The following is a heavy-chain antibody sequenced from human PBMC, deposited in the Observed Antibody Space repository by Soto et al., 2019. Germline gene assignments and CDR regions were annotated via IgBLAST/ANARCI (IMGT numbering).Heavy chain of an antibody. CDR3: ARGRAFDY. CDR1: GGSFSGYY. V-gene: IGHV4-34*01. J-gene: IGHJ4*02. Sequence: QVQLQQWGAGLLKPSETLSLTCAVYGGSFSGYYWSWIRQPPGKGLEWIGEINHSGSTNYNPSLKSRVTISVDTSKNHFSLKLSSVTAADTAVYYCARGRAFDYWGQGTLVTVSS. CDR2: INHSGST.